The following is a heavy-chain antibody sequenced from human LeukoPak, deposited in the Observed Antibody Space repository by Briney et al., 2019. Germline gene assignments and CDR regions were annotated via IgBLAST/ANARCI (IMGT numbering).Heavy chain of an antibody. CDR3: ARGHDYGDPPPLDY. D-gene: IGHD4-17*01. Sequence: SQTLSLTCTVSGDSISSGNYYWSWIRQPAGKGLEWIGRIYISGTTTTTYNSSLKSRLTISIDTSKNQFSLRLSSVTAADTAVYYCARGHDYGDPPPLDYWGQGTLVTVSS. V-gene: IGHV4-61*02. CDR2: IYISG. J-gene: IGHJ4*02. CDR1: GDSISSGNYY.